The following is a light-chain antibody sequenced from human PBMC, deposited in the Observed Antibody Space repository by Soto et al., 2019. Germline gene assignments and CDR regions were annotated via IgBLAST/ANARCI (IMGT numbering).Light chain of an antibody. Sequence: DIQMTQSPSSLSASVGDRVTITCRASQSISSYLNWYQQKPGQAPKLLIYAASSLQSGVPSRFSGSGSGTDFSLTIRSLQPEDFATYYCQQSYSTPPWTFGQGTKVEIK. CDR1: QSISSY. J-gene: IGKJ1*01. CDR3: QQSYSTPPWT. V-gene: IGKV1-39*01. CDR2: AAS.